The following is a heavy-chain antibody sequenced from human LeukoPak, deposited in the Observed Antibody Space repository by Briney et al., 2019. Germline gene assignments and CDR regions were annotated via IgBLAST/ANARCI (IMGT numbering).Heavy chain of an antibody. Sequence: PGGSLRLSCAASGFTFSNAWMSWVRQAPGKGLEWVGRIKSKTDGGTTDYAAPVKGRFTISRDDSKNTLYLQMNSLKTEDTAVYYCTTSLSWYYDFWRRSIVQGPRQLDYWGQGTLVTVSS. V-gene: IGHV3-15*01. CDR1: GFTFSNAW. J-gene: IGHJ4*02. CDR2: IKSKTDGGTT. D-gene: IGHD3-3*01. CDR3: TTSLSWYYDFWRRSIVQGPRQLDY.